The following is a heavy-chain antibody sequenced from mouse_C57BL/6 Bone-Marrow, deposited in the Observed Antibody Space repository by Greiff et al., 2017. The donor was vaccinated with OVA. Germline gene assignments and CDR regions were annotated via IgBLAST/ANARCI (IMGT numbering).Heavy chain of an antibody. CDR1: GYTFTSYW. CDR2: IYPGSGST. Sequence: VQLQQPGAELVKPGASVKMSCTASGYTFTSYWITWVKQRPGQGLEWIGDIYPGSGSTNYNEKFKGKATLTVDTSSSTAYMQLSSLTSEDSAVYYCARGRITTVVDWGQGTLVTVSA. CDR3: ARGRITTVVD. V-gene: IGHV1-55*01. D-gene: IGHD1-1*01. J-gene: IGHJ3*01.